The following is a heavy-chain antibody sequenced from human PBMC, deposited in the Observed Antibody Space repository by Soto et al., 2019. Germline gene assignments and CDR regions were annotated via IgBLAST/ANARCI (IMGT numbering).Heavy chain of an antibody. J-gene: IGHJ3*02. CDR1: GGTFSSYA. CDR2: IIPIFGTA. CDR3: ARLTMATISGGAFDI. Sequence: GASVKVSCKASGGTFSSYAISWVRQAPGQGLEWMGGIIPIFGTANYAQKFQGRVTITADESTSTAYMELSSLGSEDTAVYYCARLTMATISGGAFDIWGQGTMVTVSS. V-gene: IGHV1-69*13. D-gene: IGHD5-12*01.